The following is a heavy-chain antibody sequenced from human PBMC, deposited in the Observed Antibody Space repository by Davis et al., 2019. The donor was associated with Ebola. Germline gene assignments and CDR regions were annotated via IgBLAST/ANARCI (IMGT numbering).Heavy chain of an antibody. Sequence: GGSLRLSCAASGFTFSSYGMHWVHQAPGKGLEWVAVIWYDGSNKYYADSVKGRFTISRDNSKNTLYLQMNSLRAEDTAVYYCAMGGQTYDYWGQGTLVTVSS. CDR1: GFTFSSYG. CDR3: AMGGQTYDY. D-gene: IGHD1-26*01. V-gene: IGHV3-33*01. J-gene: IGHJ4*02. CDR2: IWYDGSNK.